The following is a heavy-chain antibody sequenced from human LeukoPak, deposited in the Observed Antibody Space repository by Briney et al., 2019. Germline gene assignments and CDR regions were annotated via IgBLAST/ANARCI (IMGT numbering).Heavy chain of an antibody. Sequence: SETLSLTCTVSGGPISSYYWSWIRQPPGKGLEWIGYIYYSGSTNYNPSLKSRVTISVDTSKNQFSLKLSSVTAADTAVYYCARHGRLLLWFGELSHTAGPYFDLWGRGTLVTVSS. V-gene: IGHV4-59*08. CDR1: GGPISSYY. CDR2: IYYSGST. J-gene: IGHJ2*01. CDR3: ARHGRLLLWFGELSHTAGPYFDL. D-gene: IGHD3-10*01.